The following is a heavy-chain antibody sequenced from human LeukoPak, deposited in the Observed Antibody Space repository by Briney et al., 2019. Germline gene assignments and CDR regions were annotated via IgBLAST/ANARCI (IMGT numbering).Heavy chain of an antibody. V-gene: IGHV3-48*02. Sequence: GGPLRLSCAASGLTFSTYRMNWVGQATGKGLEWLSYISSTGHTIYSADSVKGRFTISRDNAKNSLFLQMNSLRDEDTSVYYCARGGYCSSSNCFANAFDIWGQGTMVTVSS. CDR2: ISSTGHTI. CDR1: GLTFSTYR. D-gene: IGHD2-2*01. J-gene: IGHJ3*02. CDR3: ARGGYCSSSNCFANAFDI.